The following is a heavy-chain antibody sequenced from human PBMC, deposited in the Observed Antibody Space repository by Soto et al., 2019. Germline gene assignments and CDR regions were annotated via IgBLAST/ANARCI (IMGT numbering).Heavy chain of an antibody. CDR1: GYSFTSYG. D-gene: IGHD1-26*01. J-gene: IGHJ4*02. Sequence: ASVKVSCKASGYSFTSYGISWVRQAPGQGLEWMGWISAYNGNTKYEQKLQGRVTMTTDTSTSTAYMELRSLRSDDTAVYYCARDAAVGLFDYWGQGTLVTVSS. CDR3: ARDAAVGLFDY. CDR2: ISAYNGNT. V-gene: IGHV1-18*01.